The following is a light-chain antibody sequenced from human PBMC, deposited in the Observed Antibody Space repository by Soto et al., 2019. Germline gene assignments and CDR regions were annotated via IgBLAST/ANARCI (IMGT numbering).Light chain of an antibody. V-gene: IGKV1-5*01. Sequence: DIQMTQSPSTLSASVGDRVTITCRASQSISSWLAWYQQKPGKAPKLLIYDASSLESGVPSRFSGSGSGTEFTLAINREQPNDFATDYCQQYNSYPWTFGQGTKVEI. CDR3: QQYNSYPWT. CDR2: DAS. CDR1: QSISSW. J-gene: IGKJ1*01.